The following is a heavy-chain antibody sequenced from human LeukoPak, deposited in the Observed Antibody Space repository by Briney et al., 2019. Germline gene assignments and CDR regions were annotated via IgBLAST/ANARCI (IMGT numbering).Heavy chain of an antibody. J-gene: IGHJ6*02. V-gene: IGHV1-18*01. CDR3: ARGPRGVATIYYYYYGMDV. Sequence: ASVKVSCKASGYTFTSYGISWVRQAPGQGLEWMGWISAYNGNTNYAQKLQGRVTMTTGTSTSTAYMELRSLRSDDTAVYYCARGPRGVATIYYYYYGMDVWGQGTTVTVSS. CDR2: ISAYNGNT. D-gene: IGHD5-12*01. CDR1: GYTFTSYG.